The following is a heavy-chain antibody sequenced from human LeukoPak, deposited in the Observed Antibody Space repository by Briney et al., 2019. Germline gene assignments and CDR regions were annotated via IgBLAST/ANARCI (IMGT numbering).Heavy chain of an antibody. V-gene: IGHV4-59*01. Sequence: SETLSLTCTVSGGSISRYYWSCIRQPPRKGLEWIGYIYYSGSTNYNTSLKSRVTISVDTSKNQFSLKLSSVTAADTAVYYCARGGAVLRFLEWSRYYFDYWGQGTLVTVSS. CDR3: ARGGAVLRFLEWSRYYFDY. D-gene: IGHD3-3*01. CDR2: IYYSGST. J-gene: IGHJ4*02. CDR1: GGSISRYY.